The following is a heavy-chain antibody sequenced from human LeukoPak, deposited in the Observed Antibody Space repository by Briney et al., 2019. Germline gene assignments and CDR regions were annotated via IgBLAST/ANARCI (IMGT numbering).Heavy chain of an antibody. D-gene: IGHD3-22*01. CDR3: VRGSTALYYYECSCHYRGAVDY. V-gene: IGHV1-18*01. Sequence: ASVKVSCKSSGYTFTTYGISCVRQAPGQGLEWMGWISAYNGHTIYAEKFQGRVIMPADTSTSAVSMELRSLRSDDRAVYYCVRGSTALYYYECSCHYRGAVDYWGQGTLVSISS. CDR1: GYTFTTYG. CDR2: ISAYNGHT. J-gene: IGHJ4*02.